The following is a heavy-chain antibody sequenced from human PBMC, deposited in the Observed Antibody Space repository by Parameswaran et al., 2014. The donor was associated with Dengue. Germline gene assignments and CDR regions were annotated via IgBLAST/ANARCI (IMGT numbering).Heavy chain of an antibody. D-gene: IGHD3-3*01. CDR2: ISSDGRSR. J-gene: IGHJ6*02. Sequence: QAGGSLRLSCAASGSTFRSYWMHWVRQAPGQGLVWVSRISSDGRSRDYADSVKGRFTISRDNAKGTLYLQMNSLSVEDTAVYYCARDDLWDYAGMDVWGQGTTVTVSS. V-gene: IGHV3-74*01. CDR3: ARDDLWDYAGMDV. CDR1: GSTFRSYW.